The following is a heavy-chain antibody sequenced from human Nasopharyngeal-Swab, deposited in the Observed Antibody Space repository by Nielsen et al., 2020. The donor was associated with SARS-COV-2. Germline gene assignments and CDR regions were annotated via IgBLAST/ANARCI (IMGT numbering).Heavy chain of an antibody. Sequence: SETLSLTCAVYGGSFSGYYWSWIRQPPGKGLEWIGEINHSGSTNYHPSLKSRVTISVDTSKNQFSLKLSSVTAADTAVYYCARGDVVVPAAIYYYYYGMDVWGQGTTVTVSS. V-gene: IGHV4-34*01. CDR1: GGSFSGYY. J-gene: IGHJ6*02. CDR3: ARGDVVVPAAIYYYYYGMDV. D-gene: IGHD2-2*01. CDR2: INHSGST.